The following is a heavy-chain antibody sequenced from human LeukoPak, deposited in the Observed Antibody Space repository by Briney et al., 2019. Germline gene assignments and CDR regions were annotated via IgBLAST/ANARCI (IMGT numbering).Heavy chain of an antibody. D-gene: IGHD2-2*01. CDR2: IIPIFGTA. Sequence: SVKVSCKASGYTFTSYDINWVRQAPGQGLEWMGGIIPIFGTANYAQKFQGRVTITADKSTSTAYMELSSLRSEDTAVYYCARGEEWIVVVPAAMRAFDIWGQGTMVTVSS. CDR1: GYTFTSYD. J-gene: IGHJ3*02. V-gene: IGHV1-69*06. CDR3: ARGEEWIVVVPAAMRAFDI.